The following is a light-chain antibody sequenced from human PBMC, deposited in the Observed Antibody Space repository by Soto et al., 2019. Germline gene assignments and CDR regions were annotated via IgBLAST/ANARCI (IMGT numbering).Light chain of an antibody. V-gene: IGKV3-11*01. CDR2: DAS. CDR3: LHRMNWPLT. J-gene: IGKJ5*01. Sequence: EILLTQSPATLSLSPGESATLSCRASQNIASYLLWYQQKPGKAPRLPIYDASNRATGIPARFSGSGSETDFTLTISSLETEDFAVYFCLHRMNWPLTFGHGTRLEIK. CDR1: QNIASY.